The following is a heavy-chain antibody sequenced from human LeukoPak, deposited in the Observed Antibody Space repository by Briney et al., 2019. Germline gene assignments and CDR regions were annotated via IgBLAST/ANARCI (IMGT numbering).Heavy chain of an antibody. D-gene: IGHD5-12*01. J-gene: IGHJ3*02. CDR2: IYYSGST. Sequence: SETLSLTCAVSGGSISSGGYYWSWIRQPPGKGLEWIGYIYYSGSTYYNPSLKSRVTISVDTSKNQFSLKLSSVTAADTAVYYCARADIVATMRAPFDIWGQGTMVTVSS. CDR3: ARADIVATMRAPFDI. CDR1: GGSISSGGYY. V-gene: IGHV4-30-4*01.